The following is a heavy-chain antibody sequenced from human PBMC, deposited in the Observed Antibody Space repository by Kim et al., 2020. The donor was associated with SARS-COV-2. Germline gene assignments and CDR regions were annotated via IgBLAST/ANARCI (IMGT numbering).Heavy chain of an antibody. V-gene: IGHV4-39*01. Sequence: SETLSLTCTVSGGSISSSSYYWGWIRQPPGKGLEWIGSIYYSGSTYYNPSLKSRVTISVDTSKNQFSLKLSSVTAADTAVYYCASKYCSGGSCYGGGYFDYWGQGTLVTVSS. CDR3: ASKYCSGGSCYGGGYFDY. CDR2: IYYSGST. D-gene: IGHD2-15*01. CDR1: GGSISSSSYY. J-gene: IGHJ4*02.